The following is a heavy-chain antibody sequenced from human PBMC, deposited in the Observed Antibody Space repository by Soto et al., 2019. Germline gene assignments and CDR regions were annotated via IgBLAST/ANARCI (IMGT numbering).Heavy chain of an antibody. J-gene: IGHJ6*02. CDR3: ARDESLDV. CDR2: IIPIFGTA. CDR1: GGTFSRHA. V-gene: IGHV1-69*01. D-gene: IGHD3-10*01. Sequence: QVQLVQSGAEVRKPGSSVKVSCKASGGTFSRHAISWVRQAPGQGLEWMGGIIPIFGTANHAQKFQGRVTIIADESTSTVYMELSSLRSEDTAVYYCARDESLDVWGQGTTVTVSS.